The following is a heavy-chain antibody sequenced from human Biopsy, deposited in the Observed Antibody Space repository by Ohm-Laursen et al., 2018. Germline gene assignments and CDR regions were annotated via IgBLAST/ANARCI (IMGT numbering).Heavy chain of an antibody. D-gene: IGHD3-16*01. V-gene: IGHV1-18*01. CDR2: VSGYNGNT. Sequence: ASVKVSCKTFGYSFSSYGINWVRQAPGEGLEWMGRVSGYNGNTNYAQRFQGRVTMTTDTSTNTAYMELRSLRADDPAVYYCARVTLPLYLDFWGQGTRVTVSS. CDR3: ARVTLPLYLDF. J-gene: IGHJ4*02. CDR1: GYSFSSYG.